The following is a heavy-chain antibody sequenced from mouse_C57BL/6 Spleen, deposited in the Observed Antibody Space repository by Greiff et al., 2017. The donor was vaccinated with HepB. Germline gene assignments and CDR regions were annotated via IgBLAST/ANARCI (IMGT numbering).Heavy chain of an antibody. CDR3: TRKSFITTVVAHFDY. Sequence: QVQLQQSGAELVRPGASVTLSCKASGYTFTDYEMHWVKQTPVHGLEWIGAIDPETGGTAYNQKFKGKAILTADKSSSTAYMELRSLTSDDSAVYYCTRKSFITTVVAHFDYWGQGTTLTVSS. CDR1: GYTFTDYE. CDR2: IDPETGGT. D-gene: IGHD1-1*01. V-gene: IGHV1-15*01. J-gene: IGHJ2*01.